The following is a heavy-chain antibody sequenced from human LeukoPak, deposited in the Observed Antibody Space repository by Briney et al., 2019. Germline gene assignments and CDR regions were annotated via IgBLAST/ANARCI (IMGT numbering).Heavy chain of an antibody. V-gene: IGHV3-48*02. D-gene: IGHD3-22*01. CDR2: ISSGSSAI. Sequence: GGSPRLSRAAPGYTHGTNSMNWVRQAPRKRLEWVSYISSGSSAIYYADSVKGRFTISRDNAKNSLYLQMNSLRDEDTAVYYCARARGDYYDSSGYYSAFDYWGQGTLVTVSS. CDR3: ARARGDYYDSSGYYSAFDY. CDR1: GYTHGTNS. J-gene: IGHJ4*02.